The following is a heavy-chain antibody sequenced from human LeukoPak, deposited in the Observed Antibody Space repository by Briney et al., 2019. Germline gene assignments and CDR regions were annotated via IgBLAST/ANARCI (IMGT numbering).Heavy chain of an antibody. Sequence: GGSLRLSCAASGFTFSNAWMSWVRQAPGKGLEWVGRIKSKTDGGTTDYAAPVKGRFTISRDDSKNMRYLQMNSLKTEDTAVYYCTTVDTAPPYYYYYMDVWGKGTTVTVSS. V-gene: IGHV3-15*01. J-gene: IGHJ6*03. D-gene: IGHD5-18*01. CDR2: IKSKTDGGTT. CDR3: TTVDTAPPYYYYYMDV. CDR1: GFTFSNAW.